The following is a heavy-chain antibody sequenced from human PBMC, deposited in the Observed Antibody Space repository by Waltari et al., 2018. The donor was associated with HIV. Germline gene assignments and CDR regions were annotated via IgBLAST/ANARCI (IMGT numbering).Heavy chain of an antibody. CDR2: ISGSAYST. D-gene: IGHD6-13*01. CDR1: GLPFSNYA. Sequence: EVRLLESGGGLVQPGGSLRLSCAAPGLPFSNYALGWVGQAPGKGLEWVSAISGSAYSTYYAESVKGRFTISRDNSKNKLYLQMNSLRAEDTAVYFCVKEHQYSHTWYSYYGMDVWGQGTTVTVSS. CDR3: VKEHQYSHTWYSYYGMDV. V-gene: IGHV3-23*01. J-gene: IGHJ6*02.